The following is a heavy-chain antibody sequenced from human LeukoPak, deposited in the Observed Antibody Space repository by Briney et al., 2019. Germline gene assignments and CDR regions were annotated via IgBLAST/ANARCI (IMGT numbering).Heavy chain of an antibody. V-gene: IGHV1-18*01. CDR1: GYTFTSYG. CDR3: ARVRDIVVVPAAALYGPYNWFDP. Sequence: GSSVKVSCKASGYTFTSYGISWVRQAPGQGLEWMGWISAYNGNTNYAQKLQGRVTMTTDTSTSTAYMELRSLRSDDTAVYYCARVRDIVVVPAAALYGPYNWFDPWGQGTLVTVSS. D-gene: IGHD2-2*01. CDR2: ISAYNGNT. J-gene: IGHJ5*02.